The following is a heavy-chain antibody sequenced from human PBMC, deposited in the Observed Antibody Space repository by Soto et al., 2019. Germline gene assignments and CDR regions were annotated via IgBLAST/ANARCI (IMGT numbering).Heavy chain of an antibody. CDR1: GYTFTSYD. J-gene: IGHJ6*03. CDR3: ASGLRFLEWLSPQYYYYMDV. V-gene: IGHV1-8*01. CDR2: MNPNSGNT. Sequence: ASVKVSCKASGYTFTSYDINWLRQATGQGLEWMGWMNPNSGNTGYAQKFQGRVTMTRNTSISTAYMELSSLRSEDTAVYYCASGLRFLEWLSPQYYYYMDVWGKGTTVTVSS. D-gene: IGHD3-3*01.